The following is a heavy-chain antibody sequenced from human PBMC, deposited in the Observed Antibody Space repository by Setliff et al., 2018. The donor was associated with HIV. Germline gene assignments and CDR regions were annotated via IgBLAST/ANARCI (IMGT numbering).Heavy chain of an antibody. Sequence: GGSLRLSCTASGFTFNSYGMHWVRQAPGKGLEWVAVIWHDGSDKYYGNSVKGRFTVSRDNPKKTLYLQMNNLRAEDTAVYYCACHCQSPDAFGVWGQGTMVTVSS. CDR3: ACHCQSPDAFGV. CDR1: GFTFNSYG. J-gene: IGHJ3*01. CDR2: IWHDGSDK. V-gene: IGHV3-33*01.